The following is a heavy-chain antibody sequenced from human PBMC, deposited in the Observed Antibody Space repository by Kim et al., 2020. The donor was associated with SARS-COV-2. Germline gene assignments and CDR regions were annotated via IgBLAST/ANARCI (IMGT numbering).Heavy chain of an antibody. J-gene: IGHJ6*02. CDR3: TRARGMDV. V-gene: IGHV3-7*01. CDR2: GSEK. Sequence: GSEKYYVDSVKGRFTISRDNAKNSLYLQMTSLRAEDTAVYYCTRARGMDVWGQGTTVTVSS.